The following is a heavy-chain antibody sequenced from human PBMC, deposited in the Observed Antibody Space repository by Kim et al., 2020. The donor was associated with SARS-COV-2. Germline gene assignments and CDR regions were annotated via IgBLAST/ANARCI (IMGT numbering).Heavy chain of an antibody. CDR3: ARLALVGGLDV. Sequence: ASVKVSCKASGYTFLNYHMHWVRQAPGQGLEWMGIMNPSGATTSYAQNFQGRVTVNRDTSTSTVYMYLSRLTSEDTAVYYCARLALVGGLDVWGQWTTVIVSS. D-gene: IGHD2-8*02. J-gene: IGHJ6*02. CDR2: MNPSGATT. CDR1: GYTFLNYH. V-gene: IGHV1-46*01.